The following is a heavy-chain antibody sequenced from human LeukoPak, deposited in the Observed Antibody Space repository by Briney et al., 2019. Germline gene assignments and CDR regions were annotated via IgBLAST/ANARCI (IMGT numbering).Heavy chain of an antibody. J-gene: IGHJ4*02. Sequence: EASVKLSCKASGGTFSSYAISWVRQAPGQGREWMGRIIPILGIANYAQKFQGRVTITADKSTSTAYMELSSLRSEDTAVYYCAREVQVLRSSSWSLWGQGTLVTVSS. V-gene: IGHV1-69*04. D-gene: IGHD6-13*01. CDR1: GGTFSSYA. CDR2: IIPILGIA. CDR3: AREVQVLRSSSWSL.